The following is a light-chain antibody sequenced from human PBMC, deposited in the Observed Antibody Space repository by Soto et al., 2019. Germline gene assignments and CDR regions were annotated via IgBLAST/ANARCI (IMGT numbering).Light chain of an antibody. CDR2: DAS. CDR1: QSVSSY. CDR3: QHYKDWPPKQYT. V-gene: IGKV3-15*01. J-gene: IGKJ2*01. Sequence: EIVMTQSPATLSVSPGERATLSCRASQSVSSYFSWYHQKPGQPPRLLIYDASTRATSIPARFGRCGCGTDVTLFIISLKSEDFEVYSCQHYKDWPPKQYTFGQGTKLEIK.